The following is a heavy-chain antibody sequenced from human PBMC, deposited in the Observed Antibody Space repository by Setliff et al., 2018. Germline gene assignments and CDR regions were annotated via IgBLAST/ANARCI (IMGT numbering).Heavy chain of an antibody. J-gene: IGHJ5*02. D-gene: IGHD3-10*01. CDR2: IYYSGNT. Sequence: PSETLSLTCAVSVYSISRDCHWGWIRQPPGKGLEWIGSIYYSGNTYYNASLKGRVTISGDTSKNQFSLKLTAVTAADTAIYYCARQGTAIRWFDPWGQGTLVTVSS. CDR1: VYSISRDCH. V-gene: IGHV4-38-2*01. CDR3: ARQGTAIRWFDP.